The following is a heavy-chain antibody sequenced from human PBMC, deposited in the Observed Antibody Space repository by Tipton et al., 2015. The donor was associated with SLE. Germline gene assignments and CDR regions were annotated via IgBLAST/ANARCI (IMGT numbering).Heavy chain of an antibody. Sequence: TLSLICTVSGGSISSYYWCWIRQPPGKGLEWIGYIHYSGSTNYNPSLKSRVTISVDTSKNQFSLKLSSVTAADTAVYYCARTRVGATVDYWGQGTLVTVSS. V-gene: IGHV4-59*01. CDR3: ARTRVGATVDY. CDR2: IHYSGST. J-gene: IGHJ4*02. D-gene: IGHD1-26*01. CDR1: GGSISSYY.